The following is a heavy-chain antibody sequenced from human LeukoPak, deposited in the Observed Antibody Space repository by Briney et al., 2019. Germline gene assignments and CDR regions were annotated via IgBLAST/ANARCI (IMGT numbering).Heavy chain of an antibody. D-gene: IGHD5-18*01. CDR2: INWNGGST. V-gene: IGHV3-20*04. CDR1: GFTFDDYG. J-gene: IGHJ4*02. CDR3: AREYTAMVTAYFDY. Sequence: GSLKLSCAAPGFTFDDYGMSWVRQAPGKGLEWVSGINWNGGSTGYADSVKGRFTISRDNAKNSLYLQMNSLRAEDTALYYCAREYTAMVTAYFDYWGQGTLVTVSS.